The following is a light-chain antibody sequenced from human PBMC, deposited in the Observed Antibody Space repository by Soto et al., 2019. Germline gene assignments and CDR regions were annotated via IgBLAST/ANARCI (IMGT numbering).Light chain of an antibody. CDR3: SSYTGRSTRV. CDR1: SSDVGGYNY. J-gene: IGLJ3*02. CDR2: EVS. Sequence: QSALTQPASVSGSPGQSITISCTGTSSDVGGYNYVSWYQQHPGKAPKLMIYEVSNRPSGVSNRFSGSKSGNTASLTIPGLQAEYEADYYCSSYTGRSTRVFGGGTKLTVL. V-gene: IGLV2-14*01.